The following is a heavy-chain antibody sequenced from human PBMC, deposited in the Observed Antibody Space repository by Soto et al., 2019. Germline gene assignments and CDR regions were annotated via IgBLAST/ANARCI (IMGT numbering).Heavy chain of an antibody. J-gene: IGHJ4*02. CDR2: ISGSGGGI. CDR3: AKWYSSGSRSFDY. D-gene: IGHD6-19*01. CDR1: GFTFSSQA. Sequence: GGSLRLSCAASGFTFSSQAMSWVRQAPGKGLEWVSSISGSGGGIWYADSMKGRFTISRDNSKNSLYLQMINLRAEDTAVYYCAKWYSSGSRSFDYWGQGTLVTVSS. V-gene: IGHV3-23*01.